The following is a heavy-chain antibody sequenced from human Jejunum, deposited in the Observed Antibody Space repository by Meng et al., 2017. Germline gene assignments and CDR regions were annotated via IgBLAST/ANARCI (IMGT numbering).Heavy chain of an antibody. D-gene: IGHD5-18*01. CDR3: ASTWIQLWSRFDY. J-gene: IGHJ4*02. CDR1: GFTFSSYA. V-gene: IGHV3-23*01. CDR2: ISASGGST. Sequence: EVQLLESGGGLVQPGESLRLSCAASGFTFSSYAMSWVRQAPGKGLEWVSAISASGGSTYYADSVKGRFTISRDNSKNTLYLQMNSLRAEDTALYYCASTWIQLWSRFDYWGQGTLVTVSS.